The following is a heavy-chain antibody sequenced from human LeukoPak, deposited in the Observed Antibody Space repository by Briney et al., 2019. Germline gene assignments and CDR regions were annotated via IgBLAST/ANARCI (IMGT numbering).Heavy chain of an antibody. J-gene: IGHJ5*02. D-gene: IGHD3-22*01. CDR1: GGFISSSSYY. Sequence: TSETLSLTCTVSGGFISSSSYYWGWIRQPPGKGLEWIGSIYYSGSTYYNPSLKSRVTISVDTSKNQFSLKLSSVTAADTAVYYCARQLTETYYYDSSGYPRRYNWFDPWGQGTLVTVSS. V-gene: IGHV4-39*01. CDR2: IYYSGST. CDR3: ARQLTETYYYDSSGYPRRYNWFDP.